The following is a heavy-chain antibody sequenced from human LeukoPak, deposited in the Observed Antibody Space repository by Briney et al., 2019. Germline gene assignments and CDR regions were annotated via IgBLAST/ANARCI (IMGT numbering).Heavy chain of an antibody. Sequence: GGSLRLSCAASGFTFSSYAMSWVRQAPGKGLEWVSAISGSGGSTYYADSVKGRFTISRDNSKNTLYLQMNSLRAEDTAVYYCARSEGSGSCLDYWGQGTLVTVSS. CDR1: GFTFSSYA. D-gene: IGHD3-10*01. CDR3: ARSEGSGSCLDY. CDR2: ISGSGGST. V-gene: IGHV3-23*01. J-gene: IGHJ4*02.